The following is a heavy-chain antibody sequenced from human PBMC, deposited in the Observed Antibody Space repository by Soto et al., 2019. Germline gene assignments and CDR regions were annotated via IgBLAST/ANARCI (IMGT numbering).Heavy chain of an antibody. D-gene: IGHD3-9*01. CDR2: IYPGDSDT. V-gene: IGHV5-51*01. J-gene: IGHJ4*02. Sequence: PGESLKISCKGSGYSFTSYWIGWVRQMPGKGLEWMGIIYPGDSDTRYSPSFQGQVTISADKSISTAYLQWSSLKASDTAMYYCARRRDDILTGYYFDYWGQGTLVTVSS. CDR3: ARRRDDILTGYYFDY. CDR1: GYSFTSYW.